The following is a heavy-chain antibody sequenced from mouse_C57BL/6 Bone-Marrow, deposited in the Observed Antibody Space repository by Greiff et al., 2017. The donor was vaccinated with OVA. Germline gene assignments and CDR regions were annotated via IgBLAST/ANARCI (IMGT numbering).Heavy chain of an antibody. D-gene: IGHD1-1*01. CDR2: IDPENGDT. CDR1: GFNIKDDY. Sequence: EVQLVESGAELVRPGASVKLSCTASGFNIKDDYMHWVKQRPEQGLEWIGWIDPENGDTEYASKFQGKATITADTSSNTAYLQLSSLTSEDTAVYYCTTSDYYYGSSYVGWYFDVWGTGTTVTVSS. J-gene: IGHJ1*03. CDR3: TTSDYYYGSSYVGWYFDV. V-gene: IGHV14-4*01.